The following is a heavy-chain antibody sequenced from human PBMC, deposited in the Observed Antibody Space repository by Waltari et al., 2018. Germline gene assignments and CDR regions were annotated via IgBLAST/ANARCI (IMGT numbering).Heavy chain of an antibody. V-gene: IGHV4-61*02. D-gene: IGHD3-3*01. CDR1: GGSITSSNYY. CDR2: IYTGGST. J-gene: IGHJ4*02. CDR3: ATSNFYPPFDF. Sequence: VQLQESGPGVVKPSPTLSLTCSVSGGSITSSNYYWNWIRQAAGKGLQWIGRIYTGGSTKYNPSLESRITISMDTSQNHFSLRLNSVTASDTAVYYCATSNFYPPFDFWGQGAPVIVSS.